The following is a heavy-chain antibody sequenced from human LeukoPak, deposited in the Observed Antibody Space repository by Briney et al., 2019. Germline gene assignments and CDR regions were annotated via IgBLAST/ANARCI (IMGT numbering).Heavy chain of an antibody. J-gene: IGHJ6*03. D-gene: IGHD3-3*01. Sequence: PGGSLRLSCAASGFTFSSYSMNWVRQAPGKGVEWVSSISSSSSYIYYADSVKGRFTISRDNAKNSLYLQMNSLRAEDTAVYYCAREGDYDFWSGTYYYYYMDVWGKGTTVTVSS. V-gene: IGHV3-21*01. CDR2: ISSSSSYI. CDR3: AREGDYDFWSGTYYYYYMDV. CDR1: GFTFSSYS.